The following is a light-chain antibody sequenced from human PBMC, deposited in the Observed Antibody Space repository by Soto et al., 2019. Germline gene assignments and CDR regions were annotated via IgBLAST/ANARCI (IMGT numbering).Light chain of an antibody. CDR2: DAS. CDR1: QSVSIY. Sequence: VWTKSPATLSLSPGERATLSCRASQSVSIYLAWYQQKPGQAPRLLIYDASNRATGIPARFSGSGSGTDFTLTISSLEPEDFAVYYCQQRSNWPITFGQGTRL. J-gene: IGKJ5*01. V-gene: IGKV3-11*01. CDR3: QQRSNWPIT.